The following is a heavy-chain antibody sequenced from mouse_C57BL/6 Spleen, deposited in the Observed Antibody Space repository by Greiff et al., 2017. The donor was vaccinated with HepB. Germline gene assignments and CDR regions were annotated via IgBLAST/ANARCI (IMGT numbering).Heavy chain of an antibody. CDR2: ISSGSSTI. J-gene: IGHJ3*01. D-gene: IGHD1-1*01. Sequence: EVKLMESGGGLVKPGGSLKLSCAASGFTFSDYGMHWVRQAPEKGLEWVAYISSGSSTIYYADTVKGRFTISRDNAKNTLFLQMTSLRPEDTAMYYCARATTVVRFAYWGQGTLVTVSA. CDR1: GFTFSDYG. V-gene: IGHV5-17*01. CDR3: ARATTVVRFAY.